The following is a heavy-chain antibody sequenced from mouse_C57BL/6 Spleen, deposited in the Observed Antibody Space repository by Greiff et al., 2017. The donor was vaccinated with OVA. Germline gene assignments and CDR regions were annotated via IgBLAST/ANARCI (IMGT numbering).Heavy chain of an antibody. CDR2: INPNNGGT. J-gene: IGHJ4*01. D-gene: IGHD3-2*02. CDR3: ERLHSSGYVGTKDY. CDR1: GYTFTDYY. V-gene: IGHV1-26*01. Sequence: EVQLQQSGPELVKPGASVKISCKASGYTFTDYYMNWVKQSHGKSLEWIGDINPNNGGTSYNEKFKGKATLTVDKSSSTAYMELRSLTSEDSAVYYCERLHSSGYVGTKDYWGQGTSVTVSS.